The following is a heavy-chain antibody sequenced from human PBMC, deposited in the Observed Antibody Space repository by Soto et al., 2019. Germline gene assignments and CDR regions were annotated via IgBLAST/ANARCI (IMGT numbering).Heavy chain of an antibody. Sequence: PGESLKISCKGSGYSFTSYWIGWVRQMPGKGLEWMGIIYPGDSDTRYSPSFQGQVTISADKSISTAYLQWSSLKASDTAMYYCATLPQYYYDSSGYYNFDNWGQGTLVTVSS. CDR1: GYSFTSYW. CDR3: ATLPQYYYDSSGYYNFDN. CDR2: IYPGDSDT. J-gene: IGHJ4*02. V-gene: IGHV5-51*01. D-gene: IGHD3-22*01.